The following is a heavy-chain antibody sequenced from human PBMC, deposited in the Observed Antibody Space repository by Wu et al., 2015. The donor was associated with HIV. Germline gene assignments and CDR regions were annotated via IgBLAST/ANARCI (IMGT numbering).Heavy chain of an antibody. CDR1: GYTFSSYG. CDR3: ARDMTYFYDNSGFYRLDF. Sequence: QVQLVQSGGELKKPGASVKVSCQASGYTFSSYGISWVRQAPGKGLEWMGGIIPRLGTVNYAQMFHGRVTITADELTTTSYMELISLKSDDTAMYYCARDMTYFYDNSGFYRLDFWGQGTFITVTS. J-gene: IGHJ4*02. D-gene: IGHD3-22*01. CDR2: IIPRLGTV. V-gene: IGHV1-69*13.